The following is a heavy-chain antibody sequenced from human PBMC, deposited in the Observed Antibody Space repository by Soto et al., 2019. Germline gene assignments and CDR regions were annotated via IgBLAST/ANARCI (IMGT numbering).Heavy chain of an antibody. CDR1: GYSFTGNS. V-gene: IGHV1-2*02. Sequence: QVHLVQSGAEVKKPGASVRVSCKASGYSFTGNSMHWVRQAPGQGLEWMGWINPNNGGTNYAQRFRGRVTMTRDTSASTADMDPNRLKSDDTAVYYSVIQRSGVVYWGQRTLVTLSA. D-gene: IGHD2-15*01. CDR3: VIQRSGVVY. J-gene: IGHJ4*02. CDR2: INPNNGGT.